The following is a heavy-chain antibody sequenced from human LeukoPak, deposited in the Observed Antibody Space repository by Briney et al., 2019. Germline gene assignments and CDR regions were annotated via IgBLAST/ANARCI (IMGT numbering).Heavy chain of an antibody. CDR3: ARSCSSTSCSDY. Sequence: GGSLRLSCAASGFTFSSYGMNWVRQAPGQGLEWVSSISSSSSYIYYADSVNGRFTISRDNAKNSLYLQMNSLRAEDTAVHYCARSCSSTSCSDYWGQGNLVTVSS. CDR2: ISSSSSYI. V-gene: IGHV3-21*01. D-gene: IGHD2-2*01. J-gene: IGHJ4*02. CDR1: GFTFSSYG.